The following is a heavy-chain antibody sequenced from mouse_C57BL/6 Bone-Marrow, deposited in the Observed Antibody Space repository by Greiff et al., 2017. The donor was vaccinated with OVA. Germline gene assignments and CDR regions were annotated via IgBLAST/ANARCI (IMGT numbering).Heavy chain of an antibody. CDR2: ISSGGSYT. CDR1: GFTFSSYG. D-gene: IGHD4-1*01. Sequence: EVKVVESGGDLVKPGGSLKLSCAASGFTFSSYGMSWVRQTPDKRLEWVATISSGGSYTYYPDSVKGRFTISRDNAKNTLYLQMSSLKSEDTAMYYCASRGGNWDDYWGQGTTLTVSS. J-gene: IGHJ2*01. V-gene: IGHV5-6*02. CDR3: ASRGGNWDDY.